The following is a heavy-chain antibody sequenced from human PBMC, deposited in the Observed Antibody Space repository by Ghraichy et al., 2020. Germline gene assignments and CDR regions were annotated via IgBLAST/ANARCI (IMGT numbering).Heavy chain of an antibody. D-gene: IGHD5-18*01. Sequence: SETLSLTCTVSGGSISSSSYYWGWIRQPPGKGLEWIGSIYYSGSTYYNPSLKSRVTISVDTSKNQFSLKLSSVTAADTAVYYCARGYRSGYSYGETSVIDYWGQGTLVTVSS. CDR1: GGSISSSSYY. CDR3: ARGYRSGYSYGETSVIDY. J-gene: IGHJ4*02. V-gene: IGHV4-39*07. CDR2: IYYSGST.